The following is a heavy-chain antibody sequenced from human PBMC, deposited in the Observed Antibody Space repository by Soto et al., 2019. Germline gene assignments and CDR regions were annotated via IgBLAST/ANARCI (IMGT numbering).Heavy chain of an antibody. CDR3: ARDRRIGDSYYYYYGMDV. CDR1: GGSISSYY. J-gene: IGHJ6*02. Sequence: SETLSLTCTVSGGSISSYYWSWIRQPPGKGLEWIGYIYYSGSTNYNPSPKSRVTISVDTSKNQFSLKLSSVTAADTAVYYCARDRRIGDSYYYYYGMDVWGQGTTVTVSS. D-gene: IGHD2-21*02. CDR2: IYYSGST. V-gene: IGHV4-59*01.